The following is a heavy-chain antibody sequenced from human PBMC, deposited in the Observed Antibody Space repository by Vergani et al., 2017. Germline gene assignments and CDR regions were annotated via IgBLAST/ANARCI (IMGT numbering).Heavy chain of an antibody. J-gene: IGHJ6*03. CDR1: GGSFTSYH. V-gene: IGHV4-34*01. D-gene: IGHD4-11*01. CDR3: ARVNTETNGHLYYYYYMDV. Sequence: QVQLQQWGGGLLKLSETLSLTCVVNGGSFTSYHWTWIRQSPGEGLEWVGDIDHTGRPDHNPSLKSRLTMSVDKSRNQFSLTLNSVTATDTAIYFCARVNTETNGHLYYYYYMDVWGQGTAVTVS. CDR2: IDHTGRP.